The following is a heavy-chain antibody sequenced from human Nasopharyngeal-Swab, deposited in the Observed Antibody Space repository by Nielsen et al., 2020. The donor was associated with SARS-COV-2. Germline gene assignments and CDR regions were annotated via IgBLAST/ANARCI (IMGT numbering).Heavy chain of an antibody. V-gene: IGHV3-30-3*01. CDR2: ISYDGSNK. Sequence: GGSLRLSCAAPGFTFSSYAMHWVRQAPGKGLEWVAVISYDGSNKYYADSVKGRFTISRDNSKNTLYLQMNSLRAEDTAVYYCASMLLYYFDYWGQGTLVTVSS. CDR1: GFTFSSYA. D-gene: IGHD2/OR15-2a*01. CDR3: ASMLLYYFDY. J-gene: IGHJ4*02.